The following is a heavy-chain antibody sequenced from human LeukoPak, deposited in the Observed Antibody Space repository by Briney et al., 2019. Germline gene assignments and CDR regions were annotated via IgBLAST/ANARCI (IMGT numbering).Heavy chain of an antibody. CDR1: GYSISSGYY. Sequence: SETLSLTCAVSGYSISSGYYWGWIRQPPGKGPEWIGYIYYSGSTNYNPSLKSRVTISVDTSKNQFSLKLSSVTAADTAVYYCARVPPRFYDILTGYYRGAFDIWGQGTMVTVSS. CDR3: ARVPPRFYDILTGYYRGAFDI. V-gene: IGHV4-61*01. D-gene: IGHD3-9*01. J-gene: IGHJ3*02. CDR2: IYYSGST.